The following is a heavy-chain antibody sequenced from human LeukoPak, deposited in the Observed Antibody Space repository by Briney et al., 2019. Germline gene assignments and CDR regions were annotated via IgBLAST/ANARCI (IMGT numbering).Heavy chain of an antibody. CDR3: ARALYHTFDY. Sequence: VSVKVSCKASGYTFVNYDINWVRQATGQGLKWMGWISANNNNTDNVQKLQGRVTMTTDTSTSTAYMELRSLRSDDTAVYYCARALYHTFDYWGQGTLVTVSS. CDR2: ISANNNNT. D-gene: IGHD2-2*01. V-gene: IGHV1-18*01. CDR1: GYTFVNYD. J-gene: IGHJ4*02.